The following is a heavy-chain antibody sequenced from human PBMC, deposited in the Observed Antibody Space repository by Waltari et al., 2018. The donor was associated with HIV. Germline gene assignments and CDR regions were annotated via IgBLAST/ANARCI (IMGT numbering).Heavy chain of an antibody. V-gene: IGHV3-30-3*01. J-gene: IGHJ6*02. D-gene: IGHD3-10*01. Sequence: VRTGGSGGGGVQPGRSLRHSCAGSAFTYCAYAMRWVRQAPGKGLEWVAVISFEGSNKYYADSVKGRFTISRDNSKNTLYLQMNSLRAEDTAVYYCANYYYGSGFRTYYYYGMDVWGQGTTVTVSS. CDR3: ANYYYGSGFRTYYYYGMDV. CDR2: ISFEGSNK. CDR1: AFTYCAYA.